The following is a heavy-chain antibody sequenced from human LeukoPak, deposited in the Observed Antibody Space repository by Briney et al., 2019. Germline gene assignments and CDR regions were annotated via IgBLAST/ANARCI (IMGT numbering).Heavy chain of an antibody. J-gene: IGHJ4*02. CDR1: GFTFSIYS. D-gene: IGHD2-8*01. CDR2: FSCSSCNI. Sequence: PGRSLRLSCAASGFTFSIYSMNWVRHAPGKGREWVSYFSCSSCNIYHADSVKDRFTISRDNAKNSLYLQMNSLRAEDTAVYYCARDPPSGVFDYSGQGTLVTASS. V-gene: IGHV3-48*01. CDR3: ARDPPSGVFDY.